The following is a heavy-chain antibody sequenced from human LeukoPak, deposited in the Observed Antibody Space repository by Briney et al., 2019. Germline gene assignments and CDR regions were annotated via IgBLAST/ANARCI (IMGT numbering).Heavy chain of an antibody. CDR3: ARDRVWDFWTPLSDYAMDV. V-gene: IGHV3-7*03. CDR1: GFTFSSYW. CDR2: MKQDGSEK. J-gene: IGHJ6*02. Sequence: GGSLRLSCAASGFTFSSYWMSWVRQAPGKGLEWVANMKQDGSEKYYVDSVKGRFTISRDNAKNSLYLQMNSLRAEDTAVYFCARDRVWDFWTPLSDYAMDVWGQGTTVTVSS. D-gene: IGHD3/OR15-3a*01.